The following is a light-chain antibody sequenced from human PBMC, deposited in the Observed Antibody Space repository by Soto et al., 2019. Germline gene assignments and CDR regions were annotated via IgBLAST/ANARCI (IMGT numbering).Light chain of an antibody. CDR3: TSFTTSSTYV. V-gene: IGLV2-14*01. CDR1: GSDVGAYNY. CDR2: EVT. Sequence: QSVRTQPASVSGSPGQSITISCTGTGSDVGAYNYVSWYQQFPGKAPKLMIYEVTNRPSGVSNRFSGSKSGNTASLTISGLQAEDEGDYYCTSFTTSSTYVFGTGTKVTVL. J-gene: IGLJ1*01.